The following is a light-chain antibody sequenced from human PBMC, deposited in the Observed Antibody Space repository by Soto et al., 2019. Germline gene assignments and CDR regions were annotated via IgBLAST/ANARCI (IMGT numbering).Light chain of an antibody. CDR1: QSVSSSY. V-gene: IGKV3-20*01. CDR3: QQYGSSPRT. J-gene: IGKJ1*01. CDR2: AAS. Sequence: EIVLTQSPGILSLSPGERATLSCRASQSVSSSYLAWYQQKPGQAPRLLIYAASSRATGIPDRFSGSGSGTDFTLTISRLEPEDFAVYYCQQYGSSPRTFGQGTKVDIK.